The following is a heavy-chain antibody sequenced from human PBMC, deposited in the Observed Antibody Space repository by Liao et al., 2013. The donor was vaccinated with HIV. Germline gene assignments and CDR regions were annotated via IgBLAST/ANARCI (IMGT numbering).Heavy chain of an antibody. CDR3: ARGRGYYDSSGYHTYFDY. J-gene: IGHJ4*02. V-gene: IGHV4-61*02. CDR2: IYTSGST. D-gene: IGHD3-22*01. Sequence: QVQLQESGPGLVKPSQTLSLTCTVSGASISSGSYYWSWIRQPAGKGLEWIGRIYTSGSTNYNPSLKSRVTISVDTSKNQFSLKLSSVTAADTAVYYCARGRGYYDSSGYHTYFDYWGQGTLVTVSS. CDR1: GASISSGSYY.